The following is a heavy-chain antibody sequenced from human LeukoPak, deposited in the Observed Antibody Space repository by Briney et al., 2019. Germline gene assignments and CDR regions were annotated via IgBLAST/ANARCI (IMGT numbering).Heavy chain of an antibody. CDR3: ARIYGSGSYLES. Sequence: PSRTLSLTCAVSGDSPTNNDYWWTWVRQPPGMGLEWIGEILHSGTTHYNPSLKSRVIISVDNARNQFALKVTSLTGADTAVYYCARIYGSGSYLESWGQGALVTVSS. V-gene: IGHV4-4*02. CDR2: ILHSGTT. CDR1: GDSPTNNDYW. D-gene: IGHD3-10*01. J-gene: IGHJ4*02.